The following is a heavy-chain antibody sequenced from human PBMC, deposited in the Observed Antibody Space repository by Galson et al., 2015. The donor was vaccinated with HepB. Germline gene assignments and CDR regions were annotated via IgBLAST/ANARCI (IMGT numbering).Heavy chain of an antibody. J-gene: IGHJ5*02. D-gene: IGHD3-3*01. CDR3: AREGITIFGVVIIGNWFDP. CDR2: INAGNGNT. V-gene: IGHV1-3*01. CDR1: GYTFTSYA. Sequence: SVKVSCKASGYTFTSYAMHWVRQAPGQRLEWMGWINAGNGNTKYSQKFQGRVTITRDTSASTAYMELSSLRSEDTAVYYCAREGITIFGVVIIGNWFDPWGQGTLVTASS.